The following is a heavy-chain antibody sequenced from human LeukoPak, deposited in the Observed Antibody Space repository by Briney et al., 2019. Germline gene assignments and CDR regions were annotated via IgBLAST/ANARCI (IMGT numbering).Heavy chain of an antibody. V-gene: IGHV4-39*07. D-gene: IGHD5-18*01. J-gene: IGHJ5*02. CDR1: DGSISSFSYY. CDR2: IDYSGSS. Sequence: SETLSLTCIVSDGSISSFSYYWGWIRQPPGKGLEWIGSIDYSGSSYYNPSLKSRVTISLDTSKNQFSLKLSSVTAADTAVYYCAKGAGGFSYYNWFDPWGQGTLVTVSS. CDR3: AKGAGGFSYYNWFDP.